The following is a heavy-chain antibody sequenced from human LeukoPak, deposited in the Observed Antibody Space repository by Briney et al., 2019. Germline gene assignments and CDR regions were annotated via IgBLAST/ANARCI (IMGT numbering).Heavy chain of an antibody. CDR3: ASGWLQVYYYGMDG. CDR2: IYYSGST. CDR1: GGSISSSSYY. Sequence: SSETLSLTCTVSGGSISSSSYYWGWIRQPPGKGLEWIGSIYYSGSTYYNPSLKSRVTISVDTSKNQFSLKLSSVTAADTAVYYCASGWLQVYYYGMDGWGQGTTVTASS. D-gene: IGHD5-24*01. J-gene: IGHJ6*02. V-gene: IGHV4-39*01.